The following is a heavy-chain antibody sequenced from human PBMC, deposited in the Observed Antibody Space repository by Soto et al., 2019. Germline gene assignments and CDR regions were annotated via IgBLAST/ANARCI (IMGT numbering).Heavy chain of an antibody. J-gene: IGHJ6*02. CDR3: ARDLTIVPATHPRLENYGMDV. V-gene: IGHV1-18*01. D-gene: IGHD2-2*01. CDR2: ISPYNGHT. CDR1: GYSFTSYG. Sequence: QVQLVQSAAEVKKTGASVKVSCKASGYSFTSYGISWVRRAPGQGLEWMGWISPYNGHTQFVQRFQGRVSMTTDTSTKTAYMELRNLRPDDTAHYYCARDLTIVPATHPRLENYGMDVWGQGTTVIVSS.